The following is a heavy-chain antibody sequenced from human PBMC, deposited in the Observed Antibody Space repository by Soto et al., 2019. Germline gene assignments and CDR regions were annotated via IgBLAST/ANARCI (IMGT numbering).Heavy chain of an antibody. CDR2: ISAYNGNT. J-gene: IGHJ4*02. Sequence: QVQLLQSGSGVKKPGASVKVSCKSSGYTFISYGISWVGQAPGQGLEWMGWISAYNGNTNYAQKFQGRVTMTTDTSTSTAYMELRSLRSDDTAVYYCARDPPIFDYWGQGTLVTVSS. V-gene: IGHV1-18*04. CDR1: GYTFISYG. CDR3: ARDPPIFDY.